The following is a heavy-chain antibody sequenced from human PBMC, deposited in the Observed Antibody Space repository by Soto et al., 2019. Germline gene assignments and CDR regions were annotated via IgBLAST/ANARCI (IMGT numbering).Heavy chain of an antibody. CDR1: GFTFSSYA. Sequence: ESGGGVVQPGRSLRLSCAASGFTFSSYAMHWVRQAPGKGLEWVAVISYDGSNKYYADSVKGRFTISRDNSKNTLYLQMNSLRADDTAVYYCARDDGDIVVVVAASFDYWGQGTLVTVSS. CDR3: ARDDGDIVVVVAASFDY. V-gene: IGHV3-30-3*01. CDR2: ISYDGSNK. D-gene: IGHD2-15*01. J-gene: IGHJ4*02.